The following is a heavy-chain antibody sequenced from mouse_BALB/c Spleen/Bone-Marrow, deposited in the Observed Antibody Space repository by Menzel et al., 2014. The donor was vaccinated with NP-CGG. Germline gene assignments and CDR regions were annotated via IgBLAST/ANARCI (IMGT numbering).Heavy chain of an antibody. J-gene: IGHJ2*01. CDR3: ARRGYGYLDY. CDR1: GYTFTSCW. D-gene: IGHD2-10*02. V-gene: IGHV1S132*01. Sequence: VQLQQSGAGLVKPGASVKLSCKTSGYTFTSCWIQWVRQRPGQGLGWIGEIFPGTVTPYYNEKFKGKATLTIDTSSSTASMQLSSLTSEDSAVYFCARRGYGYLDYWGQGTTLTVSS. CDR2: IFPGTVTP.